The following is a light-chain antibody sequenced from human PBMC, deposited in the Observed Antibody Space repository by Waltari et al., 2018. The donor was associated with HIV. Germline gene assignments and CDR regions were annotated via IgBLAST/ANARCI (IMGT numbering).Light chain of an antibody. CDR2: SAS. V-gene: IGKV3-15*01. CDR3: QQYNDWPLT. Sequence: EIVLSQSPTTLSVSPGEVAPLSCRASQSVSTKLAWYQQNPGQAPRLLIYSASSRATGIPARFSGSGSGTEFTLTISSLQSDDFALYFCQQYNDWPLTFGPGTKVDIK. J-gene: IGKJ3*01. CDR1: QSVSTK.